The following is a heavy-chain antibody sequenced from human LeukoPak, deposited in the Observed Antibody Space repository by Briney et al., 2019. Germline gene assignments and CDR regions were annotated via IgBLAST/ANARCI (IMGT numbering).Heavy chain of an antibody. CDR2: IKQDGSEE. Sequence: PGGSLRLSCAASGFTFSPYWMTWVRQAPGKGLEWVANIKQDGSEEYYVDSVKGRFTISRDNAKKSLFLQMNSLRVEDTAVYFCPSGRITCTGAPHYYMAVWGNGTTVIVSS. J-gene: IGHJ6*03. D-gene: IGHD2-8*02. CDR3: PSGRITCTGAPHYYMAV. V-gene: IGHV3-7*03. CDR1: GFTFSPYW.